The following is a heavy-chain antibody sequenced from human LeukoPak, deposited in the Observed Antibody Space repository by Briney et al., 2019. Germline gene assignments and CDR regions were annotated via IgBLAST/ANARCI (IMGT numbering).Heavy chain of an antibody. Sequence: GESLKISWKGSGYSFTTYWIGWVRQMPGKGLKWMGIIYPGDSDTRYSPSFEGQVTISADRSISTAYLQWSSLKASDTAMYYCARGFYGGYYYYYYMDVWGKGTTVTVSS. CDR1: GYSFTTYW. CDR2: IYPGDSDT. D-gene: IGHD4/OR15-4a*01. J-gene: IGHJ6*03. V-gene: IGHV5-51*01. CDR3: ARGFYGGYYYYYYMDV.